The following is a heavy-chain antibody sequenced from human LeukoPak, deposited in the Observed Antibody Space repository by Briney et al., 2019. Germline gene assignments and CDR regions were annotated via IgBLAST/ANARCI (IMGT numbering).Heavy chain of an antibody. V-gene: IGHV3-7*01. J-gene: IGHJ4*01. Sequence: GGYLRLSCAASGLIFSRHWMTWVRRAPGVGLEWVANIKEDGSEQYYPESMKGRFTISRDNVNNILYLQLNSLRVDDTGVYYCVRETQAGITDFDYWGQGTLVTVSS. CDR3: VRETQAGITDFDY. D-gene: IGHD4-23*01. CDR1: GLIFSRHW. CDR2: IKEDGSEQ.